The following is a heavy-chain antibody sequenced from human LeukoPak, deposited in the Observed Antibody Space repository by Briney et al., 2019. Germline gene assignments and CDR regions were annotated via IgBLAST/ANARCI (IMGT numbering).Heavy chain of an antibody. V-gene: IGHV4-39*07. CDR1: GGSISSSSYY. J-gene: IGHJ6*02. D-gene: IGHD1-26*01. Sequence: PSETLSLTCTVSGGSISSSSYYWGWIRQPPGKGLEWIGSIYYSGSTYYNPSLKSRVTISVDTSKNQFSPKLSSVTAADTAVYYCARGPYVYRYSGSYSPYYYYGMDVWGQGTTVTVSS. CDR2: IYYSGST. CDR3: ARGPYVYRYSGSYSPYYYYGMDV.